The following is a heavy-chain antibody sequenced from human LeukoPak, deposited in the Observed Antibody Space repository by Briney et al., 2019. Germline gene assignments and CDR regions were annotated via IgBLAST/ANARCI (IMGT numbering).Heavy chain of an antibody. Sequence: SETLSLTCAVYGGSFSGYYWSWIRQPPGKGLEWIGEINHSGSTNYNPSLKSRVTISVDTSKNQFSLKLSSVTAADTAVYYCARRPRYCSSISCYRIDYWGQGTLVTVSS. V-gene: IGHV4-34*01. CDR3: ARRPRYCSSISCYRIDY. D-gene: IGHD2-2*01. CDR1: GGSFSGYY. J-gene: IGHJ4*02. CDR2: INHSGST.